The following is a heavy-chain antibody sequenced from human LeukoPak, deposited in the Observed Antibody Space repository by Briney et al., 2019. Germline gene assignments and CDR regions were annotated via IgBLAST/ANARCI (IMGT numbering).Heavy chain of an antibody. J-gene: IGHJ5*02. CDR2: MNPNSGNT. V-gene: IGHV1-8*01. CDR3: ARGGYSSGWSP. D-gene: IGHD6-19*01. Sequence: XXXGQGLEWMGWMNPNSGNTGYAQKFQGRVTMTRDTSINTAYMELSSLTSEDTAVYYCARGGYSSGWSPWGQGTLVTVSS.